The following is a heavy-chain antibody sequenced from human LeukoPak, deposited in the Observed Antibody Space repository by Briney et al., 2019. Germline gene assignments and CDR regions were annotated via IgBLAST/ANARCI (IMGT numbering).Heavy chain of an antibody. CDR3: ALSIDYGGNP. V-gene: IGHV3-23*01. D-gene: IGHD4-23*01. J-gene: IGHJ5*02. Sequence: GGSLRLSCAASGFSFSSYAMSWVRQAPGKGLEWVSAISGSGGSTYYADSVKGRFTISRDNSKNTLYLQMNSLRAEDTAVYYCALSIDYGGNPWGQGTLVTVSS. CDR1: GFSFSSYA. CDR2: ISGSGGST.